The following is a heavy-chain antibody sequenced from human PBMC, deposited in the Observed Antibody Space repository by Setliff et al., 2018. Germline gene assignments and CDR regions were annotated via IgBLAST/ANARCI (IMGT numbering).Heavy chain of an antibody. J-gene: IGHJ5*02. CDR1: GGSISSYY. Sequence: PSETLSLTCTVSGGSISSYYWSWIRQPAGKGLEWIGRIYTSGSTNYNPSLKSRVTMSADTSKSEFSLRLNSVTAADSAVYYCARDPYYDSGSRPWGQGTLVTVSS. CDR3: ARDPYYDSGSRP. CDR2: IYTSGST. V-gene: IGHV4-4*07. D-gene: IGHD3-10*01.